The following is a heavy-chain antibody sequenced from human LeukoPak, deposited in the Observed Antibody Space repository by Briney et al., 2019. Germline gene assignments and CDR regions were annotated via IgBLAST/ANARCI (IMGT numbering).Heavy chain of an antibody. CDR2: INPYSGGT. Sequence: ASVKVSCKASGYTFSDYYMHWVRQAPGQGIEWMGWINPYSGGTNYAEKFQGRVTMTRDTSMTTAYMELSSLRSDDTAMYYCATLRRSGWYIGDWGQGTLVTVSS. V-gene: IGHV1-2*02. CDR1: GYTFSDYY. CDR3: ATLRRSGWYIGD. J-gene: IGHJ4*02. D-gene: IGHD6-19*01.